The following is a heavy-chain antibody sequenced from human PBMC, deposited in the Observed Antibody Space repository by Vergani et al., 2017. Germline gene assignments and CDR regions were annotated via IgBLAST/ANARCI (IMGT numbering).Heavy chain of an antibody. CDR2: MSSRSSTI. CDR1: GFTFSSYE. J-gene: IGHJ4*02. CDR3: ATTDYGDYYFDY. D-gene: IGHD4-17*01. Sequence: EVQLVESGGGLVQPGGSLRLSCAASGFTFSSYEMNWVRQAPGRGLEWVSYMSSRSSTIYYEDSVKGRFTIPRDNAKNSLYLQMNSRRAEDTAVYYCATTDYGDYYFDYWGQGTLVTVSS. V-gene: IGHV3-48*03.